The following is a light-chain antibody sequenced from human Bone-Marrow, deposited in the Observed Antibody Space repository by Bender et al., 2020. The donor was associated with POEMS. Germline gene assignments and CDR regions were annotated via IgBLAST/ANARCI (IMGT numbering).Light chain of an antibody. CDR2: EVN. CDR3: VSYAGSSNYV. Sequence: QSALTQPPSASGSPGQSVTISCTGTSDDVGGYNYVSWYQQHPGKAPNLLIYEVNERPSGVPDRFSGSKSGNTASLTVSGLQAEDEADYYCVSYAGSSNYVFGTGTTVTVL. CDR1: SDDVGGYNY. V-gene: IGLV2-8*01. J-gene: IGLJ1*01.